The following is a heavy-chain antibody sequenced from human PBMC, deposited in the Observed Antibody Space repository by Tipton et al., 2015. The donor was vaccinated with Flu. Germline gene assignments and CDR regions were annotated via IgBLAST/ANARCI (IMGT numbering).Heavy chain of an antibody. CDR1: GYTLTTYP. CDR3: ARPGGPAAINPFSYFDY. D-gene: IGHD2-2*01. V-gene: IGHV1-18*04. Sequence: QSGAEVKRPGASVKVSCKASGYTLTTYPISWVRQAPGQGLEWMGWISGYSGNTNYAHKLQGRVTMTTDTSTNTAYMELRSLRSDDTAVXYCARPGGPAAINPFSYFDYWGQGALVTVSS. J-gene: IGHJ4*02. CDR2: ISGYSGNT.